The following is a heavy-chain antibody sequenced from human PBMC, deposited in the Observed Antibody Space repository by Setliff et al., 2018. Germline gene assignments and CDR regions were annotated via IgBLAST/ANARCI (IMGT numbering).Heavy chain of an antibody. CDR2: VDRSGNT. J-gene: IGHJ4*02. CDR1: GDSISRSTYY. D-gene: IGHD3-22*01. V-gene: IGHV4-39*01. Sequence: PSETLSLTCTLSGDSISRSTYYWGWIRQSPGKGLDWIGTVDRSGNTFYNPSLRSRVTISVDTSTNQISLKLTSVSAADTAVYYCSRRDSTSYYGYSFDFWGRGTLVTVSS. CDR3: SRRDSTSYYGYSFDF.